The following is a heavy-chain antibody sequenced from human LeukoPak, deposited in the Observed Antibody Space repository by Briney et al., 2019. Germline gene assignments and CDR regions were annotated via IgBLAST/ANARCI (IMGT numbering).Heavy chain of an antibody. CDR3: ARDFRNGDFDY. J-gene: IGHJ4*02. CDR1: GFTFSSYT. D-gene: IGHD4-17*01. CDR2: ISYDGSNK. Sequence: GGSLRLSCAASGFTFSSYTMHWVRQAPGKGLEWVAVISYDGSNKYFADSVKGRFTISRDDSKNTMYPQMSSLRGEDTAVYYCARDFRNGDFDYWGQGTLVTVSS. V-gene: IGHV3-30-3*01.